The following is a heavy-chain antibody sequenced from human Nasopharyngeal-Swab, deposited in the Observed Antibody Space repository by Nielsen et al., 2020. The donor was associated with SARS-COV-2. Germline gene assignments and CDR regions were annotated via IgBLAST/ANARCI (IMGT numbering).Heavy chain of an antibody. Sequence: SETLSLTCAVYGGSFSGYYWSWIRQPPGKGLEWIGEISHSGSTNYNPSLKSRVTISVDTSKNQFSLKLSSVTAADTAVYYCARTFLTRAATNAFDIWGQGTMVTVSS. CDR3: ARTFLTRAATNAFDI. J-gene: IGHJ3*02. CDR1: GGSFSGYY. CDR2: ISHSGST. D-gene: IGHD2-15*01. V-gene: IGHV4-34*01.